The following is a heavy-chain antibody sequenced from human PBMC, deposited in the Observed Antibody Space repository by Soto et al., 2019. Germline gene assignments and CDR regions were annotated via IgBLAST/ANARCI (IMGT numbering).Heavy chain of an antibody. J-gene: IGHJ5*02. CDR1: GYTFTGYY. CDR2: INPNSGGT. V-gene: IGHV1-2*02. CDR3: ATSVMSDFWSGYYEINNWFDP. D-gene: IGHD3-3*01. Sequence: ASVKVSCKASGYTFTGYYMHWVRQAPGQGLEWMGWINPNSGGTNYAQKFQGRVTTTRDTSISTAYMELSRLRSDDTAVYYCATSVMSDFWSGYYEINNWFDPWGQGTLVTV.